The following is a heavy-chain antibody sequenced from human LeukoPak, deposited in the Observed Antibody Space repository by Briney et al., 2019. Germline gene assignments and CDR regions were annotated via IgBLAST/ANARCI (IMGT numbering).Heavy chain of an antibody. V-gene: IGHV3-23*01. CDR1: GFTFSSYG. CDR3: AARSSSSWYYYYYYMDV. Sequence: GGSLRLSCAASGFTFSSYGMSWVRQAPGKGLEWVSAISGSGGSTYYADSVKGRFTISRDNSKNTVYLQMNSLRAEDTAVYYCAARSSSSWYYYYYYMDVWGKGTTVTISS. D-gene: IGHD6-13*01. J-gene: IGHJ6*03. CDR2: ISGSGGST.